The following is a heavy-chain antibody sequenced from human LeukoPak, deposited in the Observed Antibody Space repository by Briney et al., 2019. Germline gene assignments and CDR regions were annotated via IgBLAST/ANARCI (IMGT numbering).Heavy chain of an antibody. CDR2: ISGSGGST. CDR3: AKDAVRFGELLYLDY. Sequence: PGGSLRLSCAASGFIFDDYGMSWVRQAPGKGLEWVSAISGSGGSTYYADSVKGRFTISRDNSKNTLYLQMNSLRAEDTAVYYCAKDAVRFGELLYLDYWGQGTLVTVSS. CDR1: GFIFDDYG. V-gene: IGHV3-23*01. J-gene: IGHJ4*02. D-gene: IGHD3-10*01.